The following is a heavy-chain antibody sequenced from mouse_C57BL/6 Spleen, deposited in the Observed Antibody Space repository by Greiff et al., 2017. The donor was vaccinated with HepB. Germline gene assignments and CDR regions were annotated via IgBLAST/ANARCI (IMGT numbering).Heavy chain of an antibody. CDR2: IAPEDGET. V-gene: IGHV14-2*01. CDR3: ATSETFAY. Sequence: VQLQQPGAELVKPGASVKLSCTASGFNIKDYYMHWVKQRTEQGLEWIGRIAPEDGETKYAPKFQGKATITADTSSNTACLQLSSLTSEDAAVYYCATSETFAYWGQGTLVTVSA. J-gene: IGHJ3*01. CDR1: GFNIKDYY.